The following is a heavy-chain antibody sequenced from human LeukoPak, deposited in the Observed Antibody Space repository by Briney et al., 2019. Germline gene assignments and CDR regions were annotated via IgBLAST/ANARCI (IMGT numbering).Heavy chain of an antibody. CDR1: GFTFSSYS. Sequence: PGGSLRLSCAASGFTFSSYSINWVRQAPGKGLEWVSFITGSSSSIFYADSVKGRFTISRDNAKNLLYLQMNSLRDDDTAVYYCARARSGWYMDYWGQGTLVTVSS. V-gene: IGHV3-48*02. J-gene: IGHJ4*02. D-gene: IGHD6-19*01. CDR2: ITGSSSSI. CDR3: ARARSGWYMDY.